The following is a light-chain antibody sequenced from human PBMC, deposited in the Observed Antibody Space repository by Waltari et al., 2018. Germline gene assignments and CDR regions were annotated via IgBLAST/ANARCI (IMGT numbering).Light chain of an antibody. J-gene: IGLJ2*01. CDR2: DVS. Sequence: SALTQPASVSGSPGQSITISSPGTRSDVGRYNYVPWYQQHPGKAPKLLIYDVSDRPSGVSNRFSGSKSGNTAFLTISGLQAEDEGDYYCNSYASNSDGLFGGGTKLTVL. V-gene: IGLV2-14*03. CDR1: RSDVGRYNY. CDR3: NSYASNSDGL.